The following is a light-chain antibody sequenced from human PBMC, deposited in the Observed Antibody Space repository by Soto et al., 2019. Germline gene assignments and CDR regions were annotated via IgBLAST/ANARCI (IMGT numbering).Light chain of an antibody. CDR2: DAS. CDR1: QDISNY. Sequence: DIQMTQSPSSLSASVGDRVTITCQASQDISNYLNWYQQKPGKAPKLLIYDASNLETGVPSRFSGSGSGTDFTFTISSLQPEDIATYYCQQYDNLQPKHFGQGTRLEIK. CDR3: QQYDNLQPKH. J-gene: IGKJ5*01. V-gene: IGKV1-33*01.